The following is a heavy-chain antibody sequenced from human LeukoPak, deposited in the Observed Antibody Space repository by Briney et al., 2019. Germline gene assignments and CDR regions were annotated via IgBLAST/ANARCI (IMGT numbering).Heavy chain of an antibody. D-gene: IGHD1-26*01. J-gene: IGHJ4*02. Sequence: GGSLRLSCAASGFTFSSYAMSWVRQAPGMGLEWVSGISGSGGSTYYADSVKGRFTISRDNSKNTLYLQMNSLRAGDTAVYYCAKAMGATLFDYWGQGTLVTVSS. V-gene: IGHV3-23*01. CDR3: AKAMGATLFDY. CDR1: GFTFSSYA. CDR2: ISGSGGST.